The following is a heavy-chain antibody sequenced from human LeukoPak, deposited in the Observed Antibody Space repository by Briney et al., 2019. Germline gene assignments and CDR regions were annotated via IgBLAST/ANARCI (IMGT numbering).Heavy chain of an antibody. V-gene: IGHV1-2*02. CDR3: ATSICDDPLMFECALHFDP. CDR2: INPNSGGT. J-gene: IGHJ5*02. Sequence: ASVKVSCKASGYTFTGYYMHWVRQAPGQGLEWMGWINPNSGGTNYAQKFQGRVTMTRDTSISTAYMELSRLRSDDTAVYYCATSICDDPLMFECALHFDPWGQGTLVTVSS. D-gene: IGHD3-10*02. CDR1: GYTFTGYY.